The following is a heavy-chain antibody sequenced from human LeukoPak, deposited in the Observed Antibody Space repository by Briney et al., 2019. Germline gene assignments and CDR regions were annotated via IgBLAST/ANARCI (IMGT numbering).Heavy chain of an antibody. CDR2: IYHDGST. CDR1: GFSISSDYY. V-gene: IGHV4-38-2*02. Sequence: SETLSLTCNVLGFSISSDYYWGWIRQPPGEGLEWTATIYHDGSTYYNPSLKGRVIISLDTSKNQFSLTLTYVTAADTAVYYCARHTAAAWVGYFDYWGQGTLVTVSS. D-gene: IGHD6-13*01. J-gene: IGHJ4*02. CDR3: ARHTAAAWVGYFDY.